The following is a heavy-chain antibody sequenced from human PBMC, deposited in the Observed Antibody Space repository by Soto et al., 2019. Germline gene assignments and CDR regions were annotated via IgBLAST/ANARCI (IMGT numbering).Heavy chain of an antibody. J-gene: IGHJ4*02. CDR3: ARAGDDCSTARCYMIYY. V-gene: IGHV1-69*13. CDR1: GGTFSSYA. Sequence: SVKVSCKASGGTFSSYAISWVRQAPGQGLEWMGGIIPIFGTANYAQKSQGRVTITADESANTAYMELSSLGSDDTAVYYCARAGDDCSTARCYMIYYWGQGTQVTVSS. D-gene: IGHD2-2*02. CDR2: IIPIFGTA.